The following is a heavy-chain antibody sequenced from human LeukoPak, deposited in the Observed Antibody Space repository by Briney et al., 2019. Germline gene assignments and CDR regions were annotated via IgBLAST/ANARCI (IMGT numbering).Heavy chain of an antibody. V-gene: IGHV1-46*01. CDR3: ARVKSGVAAAGRELYAFDI. CDR2: INPSGGST. J-gene: IGHJ3*02. CDR1: GYTSTSYY. D-gene: IGHD6-13*01. Sequence: ASVKVSCKASGYTSTSYYMHWVRQAPGQGLEWMGIINPSGGSTSYAQKFQGRVTMTRDTSTSTVYMELSSLRSEDTAVYYCARVKSGVAAAGRELYAFDIWGQGTMVTVSS.